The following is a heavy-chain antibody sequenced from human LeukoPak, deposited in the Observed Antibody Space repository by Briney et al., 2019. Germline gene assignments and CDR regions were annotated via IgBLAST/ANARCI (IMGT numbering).Heavy chain of an antibody. CDR2: IYYSGRT. J-gene: IGHJ4*02. CDR1: GGSINSYY. CDR3: ARGTTKGYYYDSSGYYTK. D-gene: IGHD3-22*01. V-gene: IGHV4-59*12. Sequence: PSETLSHTRNVSGGSINSYYWGWIRQPPGKRLELIGYIYYSGRTNYNPSLKSRVTISVDTSTNQISLKLTSVTAADTAVYFCARGTTKGYYYDSSGYYTKWGQGTLVTVSS.